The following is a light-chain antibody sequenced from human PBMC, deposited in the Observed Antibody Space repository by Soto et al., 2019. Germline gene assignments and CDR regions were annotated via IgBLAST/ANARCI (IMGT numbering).Light chain of an antibody. CDR1: QSVTSSS. Sequence: EIVLTQFPGTLSLSPGERATLSCRASQSVTSSSLAWYQQKVGRAPRVLIYGASNRATGIPDRFSGSGSGTDFTLTITRLEPEDFAVYYCQQHGSSPITFGQGTRLEI. V-gene: IGKV3-20*01. CDR3: QQHGSSPIT. J-gene: IGKJ5*01. CDR2: GAS.